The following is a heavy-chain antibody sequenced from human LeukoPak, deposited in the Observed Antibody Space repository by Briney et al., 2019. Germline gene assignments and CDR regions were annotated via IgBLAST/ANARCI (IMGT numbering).Heavy chain of an antibody. V-gene: IGHV3-23*01. D-gene: IGHD1-7*01. CDR1: GFTFSSNA. CDR3: AKDLAGTTSFDY. Sequence: GGSLRLSCGASGFTFSSNAMYWVRQAPGKGLEWVSGISDSGISTYYADSVKGRFTISRDKSKNTLYLPMNSLRPEDTAVYYCAKDLAGTTSFDYWGQGTLVTVSS. CDR2: ISDSGIST. J-gene: IGHJ4*02.